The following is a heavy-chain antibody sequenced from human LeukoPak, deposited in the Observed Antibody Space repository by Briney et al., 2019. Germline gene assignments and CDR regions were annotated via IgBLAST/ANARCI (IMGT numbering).Heavy chain of an antibody. V-gene: IGHV1-8*03. Sequence: ASVKVSCKASGYTFSSHDINWVRQATGQGLEWVGWMNIDSENTGSAPKFQDRVNFTRNTSISTAYMELISLRSDDTAVYFCARGPVGGDAFDIWGQGTLVTVSS. D-gene: IGHD3-16*01. J-gene: IGHJ3*02. CDR2: MNIDSENT. CDR1: GYTFSSHD. CDR3: ARGPVGGDAFDI.